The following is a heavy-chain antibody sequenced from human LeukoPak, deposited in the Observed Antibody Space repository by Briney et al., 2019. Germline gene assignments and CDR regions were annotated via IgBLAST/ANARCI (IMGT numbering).Heavy chain of an antibody. D-gene: IGHD3-3*01. CDR3: ARDCITIFSSGWFDP. CDR1: GFTFSSYA. V-gene: IGHV3-23*01. CDR2: IGGSGGDT. Sequence: PGGSLRLSCAASGFTFSSYAMSWVRQAPGKGLEWLSAIGGSGGDTYYADSVKGRFTISRDNSKNTLYLQMNSLRAEDTAVYYCARDCITIFSSGWFDPWGQGTLVTVSS. J-gene: IGHJ5*02.